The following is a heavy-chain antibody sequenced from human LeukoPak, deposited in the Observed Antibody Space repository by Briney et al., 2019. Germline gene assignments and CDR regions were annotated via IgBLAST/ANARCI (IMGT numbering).Heavy chain of an antibody. V-gene: IGHV3-7*01. Sequence: GGSLRLSCAASGFTFSTSWMNWVRQAPGKGLEWVANINQDGSEKYYVDSVKGRFSISRDNAKNSLYLQMNSLRADDTAVYYRGVVYWGQGILVTVSS. CDR3: GVVY. CDR1: GFTFSTSW. J-gene: IGHJ4*02. CDR2: INQDGSEK.